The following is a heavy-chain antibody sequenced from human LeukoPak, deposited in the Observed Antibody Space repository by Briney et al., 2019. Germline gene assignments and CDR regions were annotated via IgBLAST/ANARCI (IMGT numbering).Heavy chain of an antibody. D-gene: IGHD1-14*01. V-gene: IGHV1-2*02. CDR1: GYTFTGYY. CDR2: INPNSGGT. Sequence: ASVKVSCKASGYTFTGYYMHWVRQAPGQGLEWMGWINPNSGGTNYAQKFQGRVTMTRDTSISTAYMELSSLRSEDTAVYYCARGASGPTNWFDPWGQGTLVTVSS. CDR3: ARGASGPTNWFDP. J-gene: IGHJ5*02.